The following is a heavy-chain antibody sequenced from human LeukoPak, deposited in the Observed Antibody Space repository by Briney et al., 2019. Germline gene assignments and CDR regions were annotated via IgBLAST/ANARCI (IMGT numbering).Heavy chain of an antibody. Sequence: GESLKISCKGSGYTFTNYWIGWVRQMPGKGLEWMGIIYPGDSDTRYSPSFQGQVTISADKSISTAYLQWSSLKASDTAMYYCARRSIAVASADFDYWGQGALVTVSS. CDR1: GYTFTNYW. CDR2: IYPGDSDT. V-gene: IGHV5-51*01. CDR3: ARRSIAVASADFDY. J-gene: IGHJ4*02. D-gene: IGHD6-19*01.